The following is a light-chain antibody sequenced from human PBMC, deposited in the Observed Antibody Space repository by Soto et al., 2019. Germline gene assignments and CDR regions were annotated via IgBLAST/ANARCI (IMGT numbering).Light chain of an antibody. V-gene: IGLV2-8*01. CDR2: EVN. CDR3: SSYAGSSIEVV. Sequence: QSVLTQPPSASGSPGQSVTISCTGTSSDVGGNVYVSWYQQHPGRAPTLMIYEVNKRPSGVPDRFSGSKSGNTASLTVSGLQAEDEAEYYCSSYAGSSIEVVFGGGTQLTVL. J-gene: IGLJ7*01. CDR1: SSDVGGNVY.